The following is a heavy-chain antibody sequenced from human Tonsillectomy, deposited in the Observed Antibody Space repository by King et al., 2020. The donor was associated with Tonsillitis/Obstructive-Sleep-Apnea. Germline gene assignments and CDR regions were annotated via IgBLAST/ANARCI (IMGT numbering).Heavy chain of an antibody. J-gene: IGHJ4*02. CDR2: INPNSGGT. Sequence: QLVQSGAEVKKPGASVKVSCKTSGYTFTDSYMHWVRQAPGQGLEWMGRINPNSGGTNYAQKFQGRVTMTRDTSINTAYMELSRLRYDDTAVFYCVSYYDFWIVWGQGTLVTVSS. CDR3: VSYYDFWIV. D-gene: IGHD3-3*01. CDR1: GYTFTDSY. V-gene: IGHV1-2*06.